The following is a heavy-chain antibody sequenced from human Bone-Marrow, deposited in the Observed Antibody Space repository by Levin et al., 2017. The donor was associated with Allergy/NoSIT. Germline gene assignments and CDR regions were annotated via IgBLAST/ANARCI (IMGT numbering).Heavy chain of an antibody. CDR2: ITGADGNI. V-gene: IGHV3-21*06. CDR3: AREGDILTGHYDVFDF. D-gene: IGHD3-9*01. CDR1: ELTFKTYT. Sequence: ETLSLTCVASELTFKTYTMAWVRQAPGKGLEWVSSITGADGNIHYADSVKGRFTISRDNAKNSLYLQMNSLRVEDTGVYYCAREGDILTGHYDVFDFWGQGTMVTVSS. J-gene: IGHJ3*01.